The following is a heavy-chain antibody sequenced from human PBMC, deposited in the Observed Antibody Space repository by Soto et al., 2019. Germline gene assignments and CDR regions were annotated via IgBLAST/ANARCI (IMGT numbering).Heavy chain of an antibody. CDR1: GFTFSNYA. V-gene: IGHV3-23*01. CDR2: VSGSGDTT. D-gene: IGHD3-9*01. J-gene: IGHJ6*02. Sequence: PGGSLRLSCAASGFTFSNYAMNWVRQAPGRGLGWVSGVSGSGDTTYYADSVKGRFTISRDSSKNTLYLQMNSLRAEDTAIYYCAKSDFDWPPYGMDVWGQGTTVTVSS. CDR3: AKSDFDWPPYGMDV.